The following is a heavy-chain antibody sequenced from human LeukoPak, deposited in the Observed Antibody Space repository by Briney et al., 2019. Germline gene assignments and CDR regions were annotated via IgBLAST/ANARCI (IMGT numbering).Heavy chain of an antibody. V-gene: IGHV3-30*03. D-gene: IGHD3-10*01. Sequence: GGSLRLSCAASGFTFSSYGMHWVRQAPGKGLEWVAVISYDGTNKYSADSVKGRFTISRDNSKNTLYLQMNSLRGEDTAVYYCARDFGPVAFDIWGQGTMVSVSS. J-gene: IGHJ3*02. CDR1: GFTFSSYG. CDR3: ARDFGPVAFDI. CDR2: ISYDGTNK.